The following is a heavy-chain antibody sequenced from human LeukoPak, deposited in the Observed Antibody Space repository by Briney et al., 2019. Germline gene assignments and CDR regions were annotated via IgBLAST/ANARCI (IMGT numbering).Heavy chain of an antibody. Sequence: GASVKVSCKASGYTFTTYGISWVRQAPGQGLEWMGWISGYNGNTNYAQKFRGRVTMTTDTSTTTVYMELRSLKSDDTAMYYCARDLAWGRDGTTGWEKWFDPWGQGTLVTVSS. CDR3: ARDLAWGRDGTTGWEKWFDP. D-gene: IGHD5-24*01. J-gene: IGHJ5*02. CDR2: ISGYNGNT. CDR1: GYTFTTYG. V-gene: IGHV1-18*01.